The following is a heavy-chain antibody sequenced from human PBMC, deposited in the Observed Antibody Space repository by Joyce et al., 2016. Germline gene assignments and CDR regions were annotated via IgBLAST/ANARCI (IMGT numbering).Heavy chain of an antibody. CDR3: ARQSYIWNLKGHKWLDP. CDR2: IYPGDSDT. D-gene: IGHD1-20*01. Sequence: EVQLVQSGAEVKKPGESLKISCKGSEYKFTSYWIAWVRQVPGKGLEWMGSIYPGDSDTRYSPSFRGQVTISADKSISTSYLQWSSLKASDSAIYYCARQSYIWNLKGHKWLDPWGQGTRVTVSS. J-gene: IGHJ5*02. V-gene: IGHV5-51*01. CDR1: EYKFTSYW.